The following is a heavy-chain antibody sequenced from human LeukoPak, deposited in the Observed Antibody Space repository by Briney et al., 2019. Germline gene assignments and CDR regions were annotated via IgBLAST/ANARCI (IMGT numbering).Heavy chain of an antibody. CDR2: IRYDGSNK. D-gene: IGHD3-3*01. Sequence: GGSLRLSCAASGFTFSSYGMHWVRQAPGKGLEWVAFIRYDGSNKYYADSVKGRFTISRDNSKNTLYLQMNSLRAEDTAVCYCAKELLRFLEWFDYWGQGTLVTVSS. CDR1: GFTFSSYG. CDR3: AKELLRFLEWFDY. V-gene: IGHV3-30*02. J-gene: IGHJ4*02.